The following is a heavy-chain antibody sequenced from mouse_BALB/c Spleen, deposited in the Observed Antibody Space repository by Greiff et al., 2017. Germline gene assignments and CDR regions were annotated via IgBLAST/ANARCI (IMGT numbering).Heavy chain of an antibody. D-gene: IGHD2-1*01. Sequence: EVQLQQSGAELVKPGASVKLSCTASGFNIKDTYMHWVKQRPEQGLEWIGRIDPANGNTKYDPKFQGKATITADTSSNTAYLQLSSLTSEDTAVYYCASFDYGNYYYWGQGTTLTVSS. J-gene: IGHJ2*01. V-gene: IGHV14-3*02. CDR2: IDPANGNT. CDR3: ASFDYGNYYY. CDR1: GFNIKDTY.